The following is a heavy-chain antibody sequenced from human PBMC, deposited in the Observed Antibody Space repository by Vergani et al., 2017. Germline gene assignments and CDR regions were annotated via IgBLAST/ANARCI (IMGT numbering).Heavy chain of an antibody. J-gene: IGHJ6*03. CDR1: GFTFSNAW. CDR3: TTFWRIVVVVAPKGDYYYMDV. V-gene: IGHV3-15*01. CDR2: IKSKTDGGTT. Sequence: ELQLVESGGGLVKPGGSLRLSCAASGFTFSNAWMSWVRQAPGKGLEWVGRIKSKTDGGTTDYAAPVKGRFTISRDDSKNTLYLQMNSLKTEDTAVYYWTTFWRIVVVVAPKGDYYYMDVWGKGTTVTGSS. D-gene: IGHD2-15*01.